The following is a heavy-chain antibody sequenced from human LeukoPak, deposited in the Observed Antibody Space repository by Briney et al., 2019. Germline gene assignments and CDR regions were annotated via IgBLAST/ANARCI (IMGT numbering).Heavy chain of an antibody. CDR3: ARMSSYYYYMDV. Sequence: KTSQTLSLTCTVSGGSISSGGYYWSWIRQHPGKGLEWIGYIYYSGSTYYDPSLKSRVTISVDTSTNQFSLKLSSVTAADTAVYYCARMSSYYYYMDVWGKGTTVTVSS. J-gene: IGHJ6*03. V-gene: IGHV4-31*03. CDR2: IYYSGST. CDR1: GGSISSGGYY. D-gene: IGHD6-6*01.